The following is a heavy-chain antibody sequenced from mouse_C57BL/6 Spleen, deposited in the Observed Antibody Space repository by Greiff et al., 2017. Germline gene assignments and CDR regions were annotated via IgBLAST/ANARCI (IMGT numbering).Heavy chain of an antibody. CDR2: IYPGDGDT. Sequence: VQVVESGAELVKPGASVKISCKASGYAFSSYWMNWVKQRPGKGLEWIGQIYPGDGDTNYNGKFKGKATLTADKSSSTAYMQLSSLTSEDSAVYFCARLTGTNFDVWGTGTTVTVSS. CDR1: GYAFSSYW. D-gene: IGHD4-1*01. CDR3: ARLTGTNFDV. J-gene: IGHJ1*03. V-gene: IGHV1-80*01.